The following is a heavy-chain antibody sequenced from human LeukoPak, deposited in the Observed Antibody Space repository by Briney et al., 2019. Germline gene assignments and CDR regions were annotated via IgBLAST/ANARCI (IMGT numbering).Heavy chain of an antibody. CDR2: ITGDCNYI. Sequence: GGSLRLSCAASGFTFNDYTMTWVRQAPGKGLEWVSSITGDCNYIFYADSVKGRFTISRDNSKNTLYLQMGSLRAEDMAVYYCVRDSDYCSGGTCFPYYDYWGQGTLVTVSS. CDR1: GFTFNDYT. CDR3: VRDSDYCSGGTCFPYYDY. V-gene: IGHV3-21*01. J-gene: IGHJ4*02. D-gene: IGHD2-15*01.